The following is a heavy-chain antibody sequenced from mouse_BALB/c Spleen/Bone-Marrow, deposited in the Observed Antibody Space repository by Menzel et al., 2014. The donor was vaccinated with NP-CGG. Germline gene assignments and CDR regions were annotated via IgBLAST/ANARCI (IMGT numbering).Heavy chain of an antibody. V-gene: IGHV14-3*02. CDR1: GFNIKDTY. Sequence: VHVKQSGAELVKPGASVKLSCTASGFNIKDTYMHWVKQRPEQGLEWIGRIDPANGNTKYDPKSQGKATITADTSSNTAYLQLSSLTSEDTAVYYCAFYYYGSSLFAYWGQGTLVTVSA. J-gene: IGHJ3*01. CDR3: AFYYYGSSLFAY. CDR2: IDPANGNT. D-gene: IGHD1-1*01.